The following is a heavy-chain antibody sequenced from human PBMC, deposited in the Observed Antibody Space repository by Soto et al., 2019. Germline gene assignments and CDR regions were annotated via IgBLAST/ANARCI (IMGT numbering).Heavy chain of an antibody. CDR3: ARGQQQLVRPQFDY. J-gene: IGHJ4*02. V-gene: IGHV4-34*01. CDR2: INHSGST. D-gene: IGHD6-13*01. Sequence: QVQLQQWGAGLLKPSETLSLTCAVYGGSFSGYYWSWIRQPPGKGLEWIGEINHSGSTNYNPTLKSGVTMSVDTSKNQFSLKLRSVPAADTAVYYCARGQQQLVRPQFDYWGPGTLVTVSS. CDR1: GGSFSGYY.